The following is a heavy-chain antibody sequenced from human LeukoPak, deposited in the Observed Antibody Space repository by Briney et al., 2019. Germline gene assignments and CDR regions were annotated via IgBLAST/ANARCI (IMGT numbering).Heavy chain of an antibody. D-gene: IGHD3-22*01. Sequence: SETLSLTCTVPGGSISSSSYYWGWIRQPPGKGLEWIGSIYYSGSTYYNPSLKSRVTISVDTSKNQFSLKLSSVTAADTAVYYCARGRPYYYDSSGYHDYWGQGTLVTVSS. J-gene: IGHJ4*02. V-gene: IGHV4-39*01. CDR1: GGSISSSSYY. CDR2: IYYSGST. CDR3: ARGRPYYYDSSGYHDY.